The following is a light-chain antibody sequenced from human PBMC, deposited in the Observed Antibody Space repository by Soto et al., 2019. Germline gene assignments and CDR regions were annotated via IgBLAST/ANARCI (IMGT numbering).Light chain of an antibody. Sequence: DVQMTQSPSTLSASVGDRVSITCRANQDVSSWLAWYQQKPGKAPKPLIYDASRLESGVPPLFSGSGSGTEFTRTISSLKHDDSATAPCQQYKTCSLTFGGGTKVDIK. V-gene: IGKV1-5*01. CDR1: QDVSSW. J-gene: IGKJ4*01. CDR3: QQYKTCSLT. CDR2: DAS.